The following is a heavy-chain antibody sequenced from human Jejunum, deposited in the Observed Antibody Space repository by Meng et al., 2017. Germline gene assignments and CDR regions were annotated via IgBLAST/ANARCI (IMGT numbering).Heavy chain of an antibody. CDR2: IHHSGST. V-gene: IGHV4-4*02. D-gene: IGHD1-26*01. CDR3: AREWSGSYRHFDY. Sequence: QVTRRESGPGLLKPSGTRSLTCAVSGGSISTSDWWSWVRQPPGKGLEWIGEIHHSGSTNYNPSLKSRVTISVDKSKNQFSLKLNSVTAADTAVYYCAREWSGSYRHFDYWGQGTLVTVSS. CDR1: GGSISTSDW. J-gene: IGHJ4*02.